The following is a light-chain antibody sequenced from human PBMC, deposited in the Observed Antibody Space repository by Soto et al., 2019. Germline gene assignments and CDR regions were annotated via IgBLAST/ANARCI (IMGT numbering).Light chain of an antibody. CDR2: KAS. V-gene: IGKV1-5*03. Sequence: IQMTQSPSTLSASVGDRVIITCRASQSISSWLAWYQQKPGKAPKLLIYKASSLESGVPSRFSGSGSGTEFTLTISSLQPDDFATYYCQQYNSYLLTFGGGTKVDI. CDR3: QQYNSYLLT. J-gene: IGKJ4*01. CDR1: QSISSW.